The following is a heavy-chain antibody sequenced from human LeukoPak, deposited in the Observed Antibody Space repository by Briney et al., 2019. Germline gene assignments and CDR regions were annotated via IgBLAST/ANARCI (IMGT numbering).Heavy chain of an antibody. CDR2: ISSDSTYI. V-gene: IGHV3-21*01. Sequence: PGGSLRLSCAASGFTFNTYSMSWVRQGLGKGLEWVSSISSDSTYIYHADSMKGRFTTSRDNAKNSLHLQMNSLRVEDTVVYYCARYVVTSTGFDYWGQGTLVTVSS. CDR1: GFTFNTYS. J-gene: IGHJ4*02. D-gene: IGHD2-15*01. CDR3: ARYVVTSTGFDY.